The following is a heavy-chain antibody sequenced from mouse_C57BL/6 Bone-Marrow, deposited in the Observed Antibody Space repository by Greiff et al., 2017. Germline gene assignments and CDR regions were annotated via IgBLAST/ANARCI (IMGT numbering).Heavy chain of an antibody. J-gene: IGHJ1*03. CDR1: GYTFTSYW. Sequence: VQLQQPGAELVRPGSSVKLSCKASGYTFTSYWMDWVKQRPGQGLEWIGNIYPSDSETHYNQKFKDKATLTVDKSSSTAYMQLSSLTSEDSAVYYCARAPIGYGSSYVDWYFDVWGTGTTVTVSS. V-gene: IGHV1-61*01. CDR2: IYPSDSET. CDR3: ARAPIGYGSSYVDWYFDV. D-gene: IGHD1-1*01.